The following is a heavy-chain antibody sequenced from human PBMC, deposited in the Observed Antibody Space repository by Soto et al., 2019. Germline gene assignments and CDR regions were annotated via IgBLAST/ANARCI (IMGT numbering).Heavy chain of an antibody. Sequence: EVQLVESGGSVVRPGGSLRLSCAASGFTFDDYGMSWVRQAPGKGLEWVSGINWNGSSTGYADSVKGRFTISRDNAKNSLYLQMNSLRAEDTALYHCARDRFVCSSTSCNYWYFDLWGRGTLVTVSS. D-gene: IGHD2-2*01. V-gene: IGHV3-20*01. J-gene: IGHJ2*01. CDR3: ARDRFVCSSTSCNYWYFDL. CDR2: INWNGSST. CDR1: GFTFDDYG.